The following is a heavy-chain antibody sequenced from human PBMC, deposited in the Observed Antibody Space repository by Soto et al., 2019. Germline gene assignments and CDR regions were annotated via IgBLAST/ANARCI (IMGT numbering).Heavy chain of an antibody. D-gene: IGHD3-22*01. CDR2: VSASGLNT. J-gene: IGHJ3*02. CDR1: GFALSSYS. V-gene: IGHV3-23*01. Sequence: GGSLRLSCAVSGFALSSYSIAWVRQAPGKGLEWVSGVSASGLNTDYADPVKGRFYISRDNSKNTVSLHMNSLRAEDTALYYCARDRVVVVVMGAFDIWGQGTMVTVSS. CDR3: ARDRVVVVVMGAFDI.